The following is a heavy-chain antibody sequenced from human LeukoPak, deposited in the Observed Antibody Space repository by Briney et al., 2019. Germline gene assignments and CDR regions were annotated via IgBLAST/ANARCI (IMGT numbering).Heavy chain of an antibody. J-gene: IGHJ3*02. CDR1: GYTFTRYY. CDR2: IYPSGGGT. CDR3: ARDRHTRGSTANAFDI. Sequence: ASVKVSCKASGYTFTRYYIHWVRQAPGQGLEWMGVIYPSGGGTTFAQKFQGRVTMTGDTSTTTAYMELSSLRSEDTAVYYCARDRHTRGSTANAFDIWGQGTMVTVSS. D-gene: IGHD3-16*01. V-gene: IGHV1-46*01.